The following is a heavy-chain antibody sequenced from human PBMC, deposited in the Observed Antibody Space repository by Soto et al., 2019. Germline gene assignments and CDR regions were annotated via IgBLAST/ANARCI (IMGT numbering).Heavy chain of an antibody. Sequence: GGSLRLSCAASGFTFSSYAMHWVCQAPGKGLEWVAVISYDGSNKYYADSVKGRFTISRDNSKNTLYLQMNSLRAEDTAVYYCASNSKPGPGPIDYWGQGTLVTVSS. CDR1: GFTFSSYA. V-gene: IGHV3-30-3*01. CDR2: ISYDGSNK. CDR3: ASNSKPGPGPIDY. J-gene: IGHJ4*02.